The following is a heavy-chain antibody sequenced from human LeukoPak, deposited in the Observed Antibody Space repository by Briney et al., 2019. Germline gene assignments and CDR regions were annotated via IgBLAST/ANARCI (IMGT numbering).Heavy chain of an antibody. CDR3: ARDRSYSDYYYYYGMDV. D-gene: IGHD6-13*01. Sequence: GGSLRLSCGASGFTFRSYWMTWVRQAPGEGLEWVANIKQDGSEEHYVDSVKGRFTISRDNAKNSLYLQTNSLRAEDTAVYYCARDRSYSDYYYYYGMDVWGQGTTVTVSS. CDR1: GFTFRSYW. CDR2: IKQDGSEE. V-gene: IGHV3-7*01. J-gene: IGHJ6*02.